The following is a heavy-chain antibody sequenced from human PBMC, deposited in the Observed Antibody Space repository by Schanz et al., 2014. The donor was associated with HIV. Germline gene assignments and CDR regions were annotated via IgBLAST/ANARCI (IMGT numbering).Heavy chain of an antibody. J-gene: IGHJ4*02. CDR2: ISYDGSNE. CDR1: GFTFSSYA. Sequence: VQLVESGGGLVQPGGSLRLSCGASGFTFSSYAMHWVRQAAGKGLEWVAVISYDGSNEYYGDSVKGRFTISRDNSKNTLYLQMNRLRAEDTALYFCANDPELTTITGYFDSWGQGTLVTVSS. D-gene: IGHD4-4*01. V-gene: IGHV3-30*18. CDR3: ANDPELTTITGYFDS.